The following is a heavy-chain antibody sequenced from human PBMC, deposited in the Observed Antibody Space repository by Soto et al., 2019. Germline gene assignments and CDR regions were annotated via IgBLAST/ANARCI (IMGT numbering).Heavy chain of an antibody. CDR1: GDSVSGNSAA. CDR3: AREFKYYVSSDSYLDY. CDR2: TYYRSRWYN. V-gene: IGHV6-1*01. J-gene: IGHJ4*02. D-gene: IGHD3-16*01. Sequence: PSQTLSLTCAISGDSVSGNSAAWNWIRQSPSRGLEWLGRTYYRSRWYNDYAVSVKSRITVTPDTSKNQFSLHLNSVTPEDTAVYYCAREFKYYVSSDSYLDYWGEGAVATVYS.